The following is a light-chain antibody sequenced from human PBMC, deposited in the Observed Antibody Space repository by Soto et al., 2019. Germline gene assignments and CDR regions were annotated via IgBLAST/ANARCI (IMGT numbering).Light chain of an antibody. J-gene: IGKJ4*01. CDR1: KTSSSSN. CDR2: AAS. Sequence: EIVLTQSPGTLSLSPGERAALSCRVSKTSSSSNLAWYQQRPGQAPRLLIFAASTRATGIPGMFSGSGSERDFTLTISRLELEGSAVYYCPQYAGTPLTLGGGTKGESK. CDR3: PQYAGTPLT. V-gene: IGKV3-20*01.